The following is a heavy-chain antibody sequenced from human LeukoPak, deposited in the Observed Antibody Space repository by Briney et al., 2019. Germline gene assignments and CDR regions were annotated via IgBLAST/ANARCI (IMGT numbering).Heavy chain of an antibody. CDR1: GFNCVDYA. D-gene: IGHD5-24*01. J-gene: IGHJ1*01. V-gene: IGHV3-9*01. CDR2: INWNSGSI. Sequence: GGSLRLPCPGSGFNCVDYAMDSLRPTPGNGLDWVSGINWNSGSICYAASVKDRFTISRDNAKNSLYLQMNSLRPEDAALYYCAKDTQFRLAAYLQHWGQGTLVTVSS. CDR3: AKDTQFRLAAYLQH.